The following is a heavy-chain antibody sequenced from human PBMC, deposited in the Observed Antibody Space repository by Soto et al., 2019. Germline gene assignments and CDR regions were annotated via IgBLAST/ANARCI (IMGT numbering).Heavy chain of an antibody. J-gene: IGHJ4*02. CDR1: GYTFTGYY. D-gene: IGHD2-15*01. CDR2: INPNSGGT. Sequence: ASVKVSCKASGYTFTGYYMHWVRQAPGQGLEWMGWINPNSGGTNYAQKFQGRVTMTRDTSISTAYMELSRLRSDDTAVYYCARGLGYCSGGSCPSDWGQGTLVTVSS. V-gene: IGHV1-2*02. CDR3: ARGLGYCSGGSCPSD.